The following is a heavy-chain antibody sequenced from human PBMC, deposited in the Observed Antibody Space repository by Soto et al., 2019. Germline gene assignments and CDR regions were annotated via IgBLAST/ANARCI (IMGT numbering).Heavy chain of an antibody. J-gene: IGHJ4*02. CDR3: ASEDYDFWSGYYPRIIDD. V-gene: IGHV1-69*12. Sequence: QVQLVQSGAEVKKPGSSVKVSCQASGGTFSSYAISWVRQAPGQGLEWMGGIIPIFGTANYAQKFQGRVTTTADEATSTAYMELSSLRSEDTAVYYCASEDYDFWSGYYPRIIDDWGQGALVTVSS. CDR2: IIPIFGTA. CDR1: GGTFSSYA. D-gene: IGHD3-3*01.